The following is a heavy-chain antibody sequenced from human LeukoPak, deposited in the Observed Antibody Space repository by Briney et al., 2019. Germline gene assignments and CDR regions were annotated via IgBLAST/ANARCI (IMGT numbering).Heavy chain of an antibody. CDR2: IYYSGST. J-gene: IGHJ4*02. Sequence: SETLSLTCTVSGGSISSGGYYWSWIRQHPGKGLEWIGYIYYSGSTYYNPSLKSRVTISVDTSKNQFSLKLSSVTAADTAVYYCARDGPNYDILTGYSLPFDYWGQGTLVTVSS. CDR3: ARDGPNYDILTGYSLPFDY. V-gene: IGHV4-31*03. D-gene: IGHD3-9*01. CDR1: GGSISSGGYY.